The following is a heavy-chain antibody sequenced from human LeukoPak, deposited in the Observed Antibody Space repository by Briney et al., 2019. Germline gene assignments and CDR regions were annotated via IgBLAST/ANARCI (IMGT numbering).Heavy chain of an antibody. D-gene: IGHD3-10*01. Sequence: ASVKVSCKASGYTFTSYDINWVRQAPGQGLEWMGWMNPNSGNTGYAQKFQGRVTMTRNTSISTAYMELSSLRSEDTAVYYCARVFSHYGSGSYYNSPYYYMGVWGKGTTVTVSS. CDR2: MNPNSGNT. V-gene: IGHV1-8*01. J-gene: IGHJ6*03. CDR3: ARVFSHYGSGSYYNSPYYYMGV. CDR1: GYTFTSYD.